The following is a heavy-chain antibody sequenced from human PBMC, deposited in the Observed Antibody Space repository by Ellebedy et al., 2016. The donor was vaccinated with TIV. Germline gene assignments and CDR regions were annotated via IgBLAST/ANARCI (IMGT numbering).Heavy chain of an antibody. Sequence: GESLKISCAASGFTFSRYGMHWVRQAPGKGLEWVAVISYDGTNKYYADSVKGRFTIPRDNSKNTVYLQMNSLRAEDTAVYYCAKDYASAWGQGTLVTVSS. V-gene: IGHV3-30*18. J-gene: IGHJ5*02. CDR3: AKDYASA. D-gene: IGHD2-2*01. CDR2: ISYDGTNK. CDR1: GFTFSRYG.